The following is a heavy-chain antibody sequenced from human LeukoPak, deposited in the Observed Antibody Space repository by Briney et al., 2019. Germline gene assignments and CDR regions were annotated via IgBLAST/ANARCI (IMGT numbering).Heavy chain of an antibody. D-gene: IGHD3-9*01. CDR3: TIYFDWGV. CDR1: GFTFSGSA. V-gene: IGHV3-73*01. Sequence: PGGSLRLSCAASGFTFSGSAMHWVRQASGKGLEWVGRIRSKANSYATAYAASVKCRFTISRDDSKNTAYLQMNSLKTEDTALYYCTIYFDWGVWGKGTTVTISS. J-gene: IGHJ6*04. CDR2: IRSKANSYAT.